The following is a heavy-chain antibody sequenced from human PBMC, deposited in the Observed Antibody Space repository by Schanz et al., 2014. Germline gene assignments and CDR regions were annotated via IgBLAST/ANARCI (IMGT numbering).Heavy chain of an antibody. D-gene: IGHD2-2*01. CDR2: INSYTNNT. Sequence: AAKEPGASVKVSCEASRYTFNTYGLNWVRQAPGQGLEWMGWINSYTNNTNYAQKVQGRVTMTTDTSTDTAYMELRSLRSDDTAVYYCARDRRRYCSTASCLHDNWFDPWGQGTLVIVSS. V-gene: IGHV1-18*01. CDR3: ARDRRRYCSTASCLHDNWFDP. J-gene: IGHJ5*02. CDR1: RYTFNTYG.